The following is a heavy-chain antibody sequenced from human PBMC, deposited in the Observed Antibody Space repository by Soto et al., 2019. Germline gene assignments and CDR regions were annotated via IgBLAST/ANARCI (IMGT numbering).Heavy chain of an antibody. CDR2: IIPIFGTP. Sequence: QVQLVQSGAEVKKPGSSVKVSCKASGGTLSNHAISWVRQARGQGLEWIGGIIPIFGTPYYAQKFQGRVTITAADSKSTAHMQLTSLISDDTAVYFCAREEGTAVGSNCFDPWGQGTLVTVSS. V-gene: IGHV1-69*12. J-gene: IGHJ5*02. D-gene: IGHD1-1*01. CDR3: AREEGTAVGSNCFDP. CDR1: GGTLSNHA.